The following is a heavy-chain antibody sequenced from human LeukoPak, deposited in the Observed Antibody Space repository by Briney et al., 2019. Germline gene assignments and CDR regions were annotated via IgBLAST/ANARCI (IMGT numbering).Heavy chain of an antibody. J-gene: IGHJ4*02. D-gene: IGHD4-17*01. CDR2: ISSSSSYT. CDR3: ARVGYGDYVADY. V-gene: IGHV3-11*06. CDR1: GFTFSDYY. Sequence: PGGSLRLSCAASGFTFSDYYMSWIRQAPGKGLEWVSYISSSSSYTNYADSVKGRFTISRDNAKNSLYLQMNSPRAEDTAVYYCARVGYGDYVADYWGQGTLVTVSS.